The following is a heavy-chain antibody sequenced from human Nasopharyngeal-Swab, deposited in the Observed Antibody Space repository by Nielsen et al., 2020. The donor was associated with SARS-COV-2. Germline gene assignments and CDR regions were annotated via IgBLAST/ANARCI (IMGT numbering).Heavy chain of an antibody. V-gene: IGHV4-61*02. CDR2: IYTSGST. D-gene: IGHD3-22*01. CDR3: ARDGGYYDSSGYYYLDY. CDR1: GGSISSGSYY. J-gene: IGHJ4*02. Sequence: SETLSLTCTVSGGSISSGSYYWSWIRQPAGKGLEWIGRIYTSGSTNHNPSLKSRVTISVDTSKNQFSLKLSSVTAADTAVYYCARDGGYYDSSGYYYLDYWGQGTLVTVSS.